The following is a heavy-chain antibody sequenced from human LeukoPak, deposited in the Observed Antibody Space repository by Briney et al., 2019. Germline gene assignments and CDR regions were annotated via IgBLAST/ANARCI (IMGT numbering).Heavy chain of an antibody. Sequence: TGGSLRLSCAASGFTFSSHNMVWVRQPPGKGLEWISYISVSSITMYYADSVKGRFTISRDNAKNSLYLQMNSLRAEDTAVYYCARDGGFCSGGFCYRLFDPWGQGTLVTVSS. CDR1: GFTFSSHN. V-gene: IGHV3-48*04. J-gene: IGHJ5*02. CDR3: ARDGGFCSGGFCYRLFDP. CDR2: ISVSSITM. D-gene: IGHD2-15*01.